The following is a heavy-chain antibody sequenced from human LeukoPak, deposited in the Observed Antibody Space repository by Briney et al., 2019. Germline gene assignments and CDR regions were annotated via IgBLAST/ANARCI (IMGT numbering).Heavy chain of an antibody. J-gene: IGHJ6*03. D-gene: IGHD1-26*01. CDR3: ARALKDLRRRIGGTTTFEYYYYMDV. V-gene: IGHV3-53*01. Sequence: PGGSLRLSCTVSGFTVSSNSMSCVRQAPGNGLEWVSFIYSDNTHYSDSVNGRFTISRDNSKNTLYLQMNSLRAEDTAVYYCARALKDLRRRIGGTTTFEYYYYMDVWGKGTTVIISS. CDR1: GFTVSSNS. CDR2: IYSDNT.